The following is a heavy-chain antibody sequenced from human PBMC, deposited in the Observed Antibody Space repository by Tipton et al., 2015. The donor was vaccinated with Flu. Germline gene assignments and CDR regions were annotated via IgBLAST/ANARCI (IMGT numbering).Heavy chain of an antibody. J-gene: IGHJ4*02. CDR1: GFIFNNYA. CDR2: ISSDGGST. CDR3: AKATDSREIYFES. Sequence: SLTLSCAASGFIFNNYAMTWVRQAPGKGLEWVSVISSDGGSTYYADSVKGRFTISRDNFEGTLYLQMDNLRADDAAVYHCAKATDSREIYFESWGQGTLVTVSS. V-gene: IGHV3-23*01. D-gene: IGHD5-24*01.